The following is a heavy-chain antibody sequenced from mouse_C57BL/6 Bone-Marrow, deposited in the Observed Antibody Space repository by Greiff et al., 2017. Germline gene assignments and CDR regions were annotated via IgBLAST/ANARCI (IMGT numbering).Heavy chain of an antibody. CDR2: IYPSDSYT. Sequence: HVQLQPPWAELVMPGASVKLSCKASGYTFTSYWMHWVKQRPGQGLEWIGEIYPSDSYTNYNQKFKGKATLTVDKSSSTAYMQLSSLTSEDSAVYYCASPYDYGEAYAMDFWGPGPSVTVSS. CDR3: ASPYDYGEAYAMDF. V-gene: IGHV1-69*01. J-gene: IGHJ4*01. CDR1: GYTFTSYW. D-gene: IGHD2-4*01.